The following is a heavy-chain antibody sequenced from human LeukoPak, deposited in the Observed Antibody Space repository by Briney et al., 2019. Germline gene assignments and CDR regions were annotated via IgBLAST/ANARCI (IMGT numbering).Heavy chain of an antibody. CDR1: GFTFSNYW. CDR3: ARDTLVDY. CDR2: IKFDGSDK. Sequence: GGSLRLSCAASGFTFSNYWMSWVRQAPGKGLEWVANIKFDGSDKFYVDSVKGRFTISRDNAKNSLYLQMNSLRAEDTAVYYCARDTLVDYWGQGTLVTVSS. J-gene: IGHJ4*02. V-gene: IGHV3-7*03.